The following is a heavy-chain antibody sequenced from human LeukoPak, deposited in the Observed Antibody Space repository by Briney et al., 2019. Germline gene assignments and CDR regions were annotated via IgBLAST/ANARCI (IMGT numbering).Heavy chain of an antibody. Sequence: GGSLRLSCAASGFTFDDYAMHWVRQAPGKGLEWVSGISWNSGSIGYADSVKGRFTISRDNSKNTVFLQLSALRADDTAVYYCAGYCSSGYCYHHYSYYMDVWGKGSTVTVSS. CDR2: ISWNSGSI. CDR3: AGYCSSGYCYHHYSYYMDV. CDR1: GFTFDDYA. D-gene: IGHD2-2*01. J-gene: IGHJ6*03. V-gene: IGHV3-9*01.